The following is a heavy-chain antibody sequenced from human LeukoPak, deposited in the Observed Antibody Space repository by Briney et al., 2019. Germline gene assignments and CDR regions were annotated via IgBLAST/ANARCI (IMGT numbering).Heavy chain of an antibody. Sequence: PGGSLRLSCAASGFNFRSYWMTWVRQAPGKGLEWVANIKPDGSQKFCVDSVKDRFTISRDNAKNSLYLQMNSLRAEDTAVYYCARDSGSFLVDFWGQGTLVTVSS. CDR1: GFNFRSYW. V-gene: IGHV3-7*01. D-gene: IGHD1-26*01. CDR2: IKPDGSQK. J-gene: IGHJ4*02. CDR3: ARDSGSFLVDF.